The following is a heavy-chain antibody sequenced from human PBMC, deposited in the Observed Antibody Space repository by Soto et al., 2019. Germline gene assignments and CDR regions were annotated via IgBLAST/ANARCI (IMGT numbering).Heavy chain of an antibody. J-gene: IGHJ4*02. CDR3: TRDQRYYDYIWGSWYPIFDY. D-gene: IGHD3-16*01. CDR1: GFTFGDYA. CDR2: IRSKAYGGTT. V-gene: IGHV3-49*03. Sequence: GGSLRLSCTASGFTFGDYAMSWFRQAPGKGLEWVGFIRSKAYGGTTEYAASVKGRFTISRDDSKSIAYLQMNSLKTEDTAVYYCTRDQRYYDYIWGSWYPIFDYWGQGTLVTVSS.